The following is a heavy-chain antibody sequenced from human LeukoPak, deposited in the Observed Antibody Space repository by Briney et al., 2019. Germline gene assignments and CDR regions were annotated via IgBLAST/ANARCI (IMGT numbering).Heavy chain of an antibody. V-gene: IGHV3-48*04. J-gene: IGHJ4*02. D-gene: IGHD3-22*01. Sequence: GGSLRLSCAASGFTFSSYSMNWVRQAPGKGLEWVSYISSSSSTIYYADSVKGRFTISRDNAKNSLYLQMNSLRAEDTAVYYCARGNYYDRSGYFNFWGQGTLVTVSS. CDR1: GFTFSSYS. CDR2: ISSSSSTI. CDR3: ARGNYYDRSGYFNF.